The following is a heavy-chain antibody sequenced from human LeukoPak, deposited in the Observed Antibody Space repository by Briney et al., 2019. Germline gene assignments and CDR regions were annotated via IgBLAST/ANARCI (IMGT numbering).Heavy chain of an antibody. CDR1: GGSFSGYY. Sequence: SSETLSLTCAVYGGSFSGYYWSWIRQPPGKGLEWTGEINHSGSTNYNPSLKSRVTISVDTSKNQFSLKLSSVTAADTAVYYCARGLDYGGNSYYFDYWGQGTLVTVSS. D-gene: IGHD4-17*01. V-gene: IGHV4-34*01. J-gene: IGHJ4*02. CDR3: ARGLDYGGNSYYFDY. CDR2: INHSGST.